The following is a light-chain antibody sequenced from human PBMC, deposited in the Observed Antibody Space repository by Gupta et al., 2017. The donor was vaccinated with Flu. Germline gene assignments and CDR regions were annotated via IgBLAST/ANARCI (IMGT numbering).Light chain of an antibody. CDR2: KAS. V-gene: IGKV1-5*03. CDR3: QQYNFYPGT. Sequence: DIQMTQSPSTLSASVGDRVTITCRASQSISSWLAWYQQKPGKAPKLLIYKASTLESGVPSRFSGSGSGTEFTLTISSLQPDDFATYFCQQYNFYPGTFGQGTKLDIK. J-gene: IGKJ2*02. CDR1: QSISSW.